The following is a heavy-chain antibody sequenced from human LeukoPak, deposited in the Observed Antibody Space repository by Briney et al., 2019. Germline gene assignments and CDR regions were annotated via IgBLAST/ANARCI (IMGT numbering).Heavy chain of an antibody. CDR3: ASGRLWFGELMANWFDP. D-gene: IGHD3-10*01. J-gene: IGHJ5*02. V-gene: IGHV1-69*13. CDR1: GYTFTSYY. Sequence: ASVKVSCKASGYTFTSYYMHWVRQAPGQGLEWMGGIIPIFGTANYAQKFQGRVTITADESTGTAYMELSSLRSEDTAVYYCASGRLWFGELMANWFDPWGQGTLVTVSS. CDR2: IIPIFGTA.